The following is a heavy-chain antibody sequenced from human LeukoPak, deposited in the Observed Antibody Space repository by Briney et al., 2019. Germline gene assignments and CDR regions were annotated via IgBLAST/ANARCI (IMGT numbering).Heavy chain of an antibody. Sequence: SETLSLTCTVSSGSISTSNYYWGWVRQPPGKALEWIGNIFYSGSTYYSRSLKSRVTISVDTSKNQFSLKLSSVTAADTAVYYCARNAPASSSWSTYGSSHHYYMDVWGKGTTVTVSS. V-gene: IGHV4-39*07. CDR1: SGSISTSNYY. J-gene: IGHJ6*03. D-gene: IGHD6-13*01. CDR3: ARNAPASSSWSTYGSSHHYYMDV. CDR2: IFYSGST.